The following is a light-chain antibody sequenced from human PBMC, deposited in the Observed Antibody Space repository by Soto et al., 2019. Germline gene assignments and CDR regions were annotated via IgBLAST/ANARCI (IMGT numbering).Light chain of an antibody. V-gene: IGKV3-11*01. CDR3: QLRSDWPPTYT. J-gene: IGKJ2*01. Sequence: EIVLTQSPATLSLSPGTGATLSCRASQIVTSSLAWYQQRPGQAPRLLIYDTFTRATGIPARFSAKGAGTDFTLPISSLEPEDSAGYFCQLRSDWPPTYTFGQGTKLE. CDR1: QIVTSS. CDR2: DTF.